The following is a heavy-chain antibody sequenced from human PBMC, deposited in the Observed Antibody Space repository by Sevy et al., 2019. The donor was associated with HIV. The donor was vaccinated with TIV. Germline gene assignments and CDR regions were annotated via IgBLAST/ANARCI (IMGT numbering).Heavy chain of an antibody. Sequence: GGSLRLSCAASGFTFSNAWMSWVRQAPGKGLEWVGRIKSKTDGGTTDYAAPVKGRFTISRDDSRNTLYLQMNSLKTEDTAVYYCTTYPPEWLVHGDAFDIWGQGTMVTVSS. CDR3: TTYPPEWLVHGDAFDI. CDR2: IKSKTDGGTT. J-gene: IGHJ3*02. D-gene: IGHD6-19*01. CDR1: GFTFSNAW. V-gene: IGHV3-15*01.